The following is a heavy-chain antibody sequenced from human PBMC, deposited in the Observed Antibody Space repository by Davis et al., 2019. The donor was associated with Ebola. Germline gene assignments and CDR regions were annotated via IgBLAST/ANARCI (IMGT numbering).Heavy chain of an antibody. CDR1: GYTFPSYY. CDR2: INPNSGGT. CDR3: QQGHDAFDI. D-gene: IGHD2-2*01. Sequence: AASVKVSCKASGYTFPSYYMHWVRQAPGQGLEWMGRINPNSGGTNYAQKFQGRVTMTRDTSTSTVYMELSSLRSEDTAVYYCQQGHDAFDIWGQGTMVTVSS. V-gene: IGHV1-2*06. J-gene: IGHJ3*02.